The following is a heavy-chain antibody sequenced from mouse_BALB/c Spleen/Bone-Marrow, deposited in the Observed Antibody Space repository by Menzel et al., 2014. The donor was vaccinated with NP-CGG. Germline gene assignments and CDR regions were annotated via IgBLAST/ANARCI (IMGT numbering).Heavy chain of an antibody. J-gene: IGHJ4*01. CDR3: ARDWDYYAMDY. Sequence: QVQLQQSGAELARPGASVKLSCKASGYTFTDYYINWVKQRTGQGLEWIGEIYPGSGNTYYNEKFKGKATLTADKSSSTAYMQLSSLTSEDSAAYFCARDWDYYAMDYWGQGTSVTVSS. V-gene: IGHV1-77*01. CDR2: IYPGSGNT. D-gene: IGHD4-1*01. CDR1: GYTFTDYY.